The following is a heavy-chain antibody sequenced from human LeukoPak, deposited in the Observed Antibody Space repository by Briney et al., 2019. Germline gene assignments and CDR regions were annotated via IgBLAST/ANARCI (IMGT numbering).Heavy chain of an antibody. V-gene: IGHV3-23*01. D-gene: IGHD3-22*01. Sequence: TGGSLRLSCAVSGLTLSNYGMSWVRQAPGKGLEWVAGISNSGGRTNYADSVKGRFTISRDNPKNTLILQMNSLRPEDTAVYFCAKRGVVIRVILVGFHKEAYYFDSWGQGALVTVSS. J-gene: IGHJ4*02. CDR2: ISNSGGRT. CDR3: AKRGVVIRVILVGFHKEAYYFDS. CDR1: GLTLSNYG.